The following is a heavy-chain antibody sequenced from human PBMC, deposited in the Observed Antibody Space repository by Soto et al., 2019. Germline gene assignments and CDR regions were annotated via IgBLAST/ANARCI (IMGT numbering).Heavy chain of an antibody. CDR3: ARDPRPGYDGGWHYCDN. CDR2: VGNNGKNT. D-gene: IGHD6-19*01. CDR1: GFRFTDCS. J-gene: IGHJ4*02. Sequence: EVQLLESGGGWVQPGGSLRLSCAASGFRFTDCSMSWVRQAPGKGLEWVSGVGNNGKNTYYGDSVKGRFTISRDDVIHTQYLQMDSLRSEDTAIYYRARDPRPGYDGGWHYCDNWGQGSLVAVSS. V-gene: IGHV3-23*01.